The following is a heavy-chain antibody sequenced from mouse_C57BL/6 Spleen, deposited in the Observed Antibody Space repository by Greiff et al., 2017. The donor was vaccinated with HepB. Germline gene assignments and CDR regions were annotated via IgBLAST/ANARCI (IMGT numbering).Heavy chain of an antibody. Sequence: VQWVESGPELVKPGASVKISCKASGYAFSSSWMNWVKQRPGKGLEWIGRIYPGDGDTNYNGKFKGKATLTADKSSSTAYMQLSSLTSEDSAVYFCARNYGSFYAMDYWGQGTSVTVSS. V-gene: IGHV1-82*01. CDR3: ARNYGSFYAMDY. J-gene: IGHJ4*01. CDR2: IYPGDGDT. D-gene: IGHD1-1*01. CDR1: GYAFSSSW.